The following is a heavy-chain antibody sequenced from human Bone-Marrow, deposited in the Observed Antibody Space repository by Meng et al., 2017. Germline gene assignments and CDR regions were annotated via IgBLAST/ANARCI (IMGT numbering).Heavy chain of an antibody. V-gene: IGHV1-2*02. CDR2: INPNTGDT. D-gene: IGHD3-10*01. CDR3: ARSLFGSGSLVGY. CDR1: GYTFSDYK. Sequence: ASVKVSCKTSGYTFSDYKMFWVRQAPGQGLEWMGWINPNTGDTYNAPKFQGRVTMIRDTSISTVYMEMSSLTYDDTAVYSCARSLFGSGSLVGYWGQGTLVTVSS. J-gene: IGHJ4*02.